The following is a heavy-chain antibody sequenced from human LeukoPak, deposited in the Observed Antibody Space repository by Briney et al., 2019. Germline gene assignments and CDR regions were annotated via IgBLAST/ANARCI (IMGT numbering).Heavy chain of an antibody. V-gene: IGHV3-53*01. CDR2: IYSGGST. Sequence: GGSLRLSCAASGFTVSSNYMSWVRQAPGKGLEWVSVIYSGGSTYYADSVKGRFTISRDSSKNTLYLQMNSLRAEDTAVYYCARERLNAFDIWGQGTMVTVSS. CDR1: GFTVSSNY. D-gene: IGHD2-8*01. J-gene: IGHJ3*02. CDR3: ARERLNAFDI.